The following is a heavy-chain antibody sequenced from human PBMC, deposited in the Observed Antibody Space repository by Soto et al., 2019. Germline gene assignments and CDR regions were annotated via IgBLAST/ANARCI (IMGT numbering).Heavy chain of an antibody. J-gene: IGHJ6*02. CDR3: AREDDGGDRDYYGLDV. V-gene: IGHV4-30-4*01. Sequence: ASETLSLTCTVSGGSISFDHCHWTWIRQPPGKGLEWIGYVHYSGSVLYNPSLQSRVSISVDTSKNQFSLKLSSVTAADTAVYFCAREDDGGDRDYYGLDVWGQGTTVTVSS. CDR1: GGSISFDHCH. D-gene: IGHD2-21*02. CDR2: VHYSGSV.